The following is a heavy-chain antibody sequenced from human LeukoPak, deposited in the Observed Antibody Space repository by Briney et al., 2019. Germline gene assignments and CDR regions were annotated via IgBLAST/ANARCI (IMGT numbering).Heavy chain of an antibody. J-gene: IGHJ5*02. CDR3: ARGGTNHGYNWFDP. Sequence: SETLSLTCAVSGGFISSGGYSWSWIRQPPGKGLEWIGYIYHSGSTYYNPSLKSRVTISVDRSKNQFSLKLSSVTAADTAVYYCARGGTNHGYNWFDPWGQGTLVTVSS. CDR1: GGFISSGGYS. CDR2: IYHSGST. D-gene: IGHD1-14*01. V-gene: IGHV4-30-2*01.